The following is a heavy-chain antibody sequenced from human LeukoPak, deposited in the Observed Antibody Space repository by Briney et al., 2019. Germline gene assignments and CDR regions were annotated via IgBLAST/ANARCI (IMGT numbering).Heavy chain of an antibody. V-gene: IGHV3-48*01. CDR2: INSRSGTI. J-gene: IGHJ3*02. Sequence: GGSLRLSCAASRFTFSNYGVNWVRQAPGKGLEWVSYINSRSGTIYYADSVRGRFTISRDNAKNSLYLQMNSLKAEDTAIYYCAREVGTPQAFDIWGQGTMVTVSS. CDR1: RFTFSNYG. CDR3: AREVGTPQAFDI. D-gene: IGHD1-26*01.